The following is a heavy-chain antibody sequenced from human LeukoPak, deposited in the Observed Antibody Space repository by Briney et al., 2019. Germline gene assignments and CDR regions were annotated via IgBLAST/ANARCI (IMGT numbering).Heavy chain of an antibody. J-gene: IGHJ4*02. Sequence: PSEPLSLPCTVSGDSLNSYYWLWMRPPPGKGLEWIGYIYYIGSTNYNPSLKSRVTISVDTSKNQLSLKLTSVTAADTAAYYCARHARIAVAGLDYWGQGTLVTVSS. CDR3: ARHARIAVAGLDY. CDR2: IYYIGST. CDR1: GDSLNSYY. V-gene: IGHV4-59*08. D-gene: IGHD6-19*01.